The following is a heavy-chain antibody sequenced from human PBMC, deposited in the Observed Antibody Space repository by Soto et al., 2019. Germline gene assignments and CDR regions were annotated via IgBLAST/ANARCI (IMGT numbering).Heavy chain of an antibody. J-gene: IGHJ6*02. D-gene: IGHD1-1*01. V-gene: IGHV3-30-3*01. CDR2: ISYDGGNK. CDR1: GFTFSSYA. CDR3: ARWAGTTSGYGMDV. Sequence: PGGSLRLSCAASGFTFSSYAMSWVRQAPGNGLEWVSFISYDGGNKYYADSVKGRFTISRDNSKNTLYLQMNSLRAEDTAVYYCARWAGTTSGYGMDVWGQGTTVTVSS.